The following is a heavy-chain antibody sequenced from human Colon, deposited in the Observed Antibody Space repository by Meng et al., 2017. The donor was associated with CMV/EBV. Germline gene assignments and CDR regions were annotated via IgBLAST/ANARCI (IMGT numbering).Heavy chain of an antibody. V-gene: IGHV3-23*01. Sequence: GESLKISCAASGFTFSSYAMSWVRQAPGKGLEWVSAISGSGGSTYYADSVKGRFTISRDNSKNTLYLQMNSLRLEDTAVYYCAKDQEPRDGFNITVDFWGQGTLVTVPQ. CDR1: GFTFSSYA. D-gene: IGHD5-24*01. J-gene: IGHJ4*02. CDR2: ISGSGGST. CDR3: AKDQEPRDGFNITVDF.